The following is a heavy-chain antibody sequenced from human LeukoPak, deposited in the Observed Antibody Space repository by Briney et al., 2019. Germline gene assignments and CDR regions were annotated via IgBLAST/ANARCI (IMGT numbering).Heavy chain of an antibody. D-gene: IGHD3-22*01. J-gene: IGHJ4*02. CDR3: AVYYYDSSGYMS. CDR1: GGTFSSYA. CDR2: IIPIFGTA. Sequence: SVKVSCKASGGTFSSYAISWVRQAPGQGLEWMGGIIPIFGTANYAQKFQGRVTITTDESTSTAYRELSSLRSEDTAVYYCAVYYYDSSGYMSWGQGTLVTVSS. V-gene: IGHV1-69*05.